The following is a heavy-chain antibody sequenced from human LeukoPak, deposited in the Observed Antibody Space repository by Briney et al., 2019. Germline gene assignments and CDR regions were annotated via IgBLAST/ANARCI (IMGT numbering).Heavy chain of an antibody. D-gene: IGHD1-14*01. Sequence: MPGGSLRLSCAASGFTFSNAWMSWVRQAPGKGLEWVGRVKSKTDGGTIDYAGPVKGRFTISRDDPKTTLYLEMNSLKTEDTAVYFCTAYNAMDVWGQGTTVTVSS. CDR2: VKSKTDGGTI. V-gene: IGHV3-15*01. CDR3: TAYNAMDV. CDR1: GFTFSNAW. J-gene: IGHJ6*02.